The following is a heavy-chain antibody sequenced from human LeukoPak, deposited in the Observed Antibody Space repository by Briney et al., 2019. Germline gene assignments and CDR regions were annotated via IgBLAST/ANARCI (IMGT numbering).Heavy chain of an antibody. CDR3: AQDLAYIRFDN. J-gene: IGHJ4*02. V-gene: IGHV1-18*01. D-gene: IGHD1-1*01. Sequence: ASVKVSCKASGYTFTNYGISWVRQAPGQGLECMGWISAYNGNTHYAQNLQGRVTMTTDTSTSTAYMELKSLRSDDTAVYYCAQDLAYIRFDNWGQGTLVTVSS. CDR1: GYTFTNYG. CDR2: ISAYNGNT.